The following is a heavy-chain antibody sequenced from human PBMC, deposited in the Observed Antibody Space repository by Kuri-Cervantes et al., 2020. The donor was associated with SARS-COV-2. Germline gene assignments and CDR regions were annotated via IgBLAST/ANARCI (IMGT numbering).Heavy chain of an antibody. CDR2: IWYDGSNK. V-gene: IGHV3-33*08. Sequence: GGSLRLSCAASGFTFSSYAMSWVRQAPGKGLEWVAVIWYDGSNKYYADSVKGRFTISRDNSKNTLYLQMNSLRAEDTAVYYCARDGDTAMVIGYWGQGTLVTVSS. D-gene: IGHD5-18*01. CDR3: ARDGDTAMVIGY. J-gene: IGHJ4*02. CDR1: GFTFSSYA.